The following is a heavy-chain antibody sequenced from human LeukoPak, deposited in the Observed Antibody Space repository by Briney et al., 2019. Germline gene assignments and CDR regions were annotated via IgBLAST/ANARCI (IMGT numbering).Heavy chain of an antibody. CDR3: ATELLYSSSVMVFDY. V-gene: IGHV1-24*01. CDR2: FDNEYGET. J-gene: IGHJ4*02. D-gene: IGHD6-6*01. CDR1: GYTLTELS. Sequence: ASVKVSCTVPGYTLTELSMHSGRQAPGKGLEWRGGFDNEYGETIYAQTLQGRVTITEDTSTDTAYMELRRLRSEDTAVYYCATELLYSSSVMVFDYWGQRTLVTVSS.